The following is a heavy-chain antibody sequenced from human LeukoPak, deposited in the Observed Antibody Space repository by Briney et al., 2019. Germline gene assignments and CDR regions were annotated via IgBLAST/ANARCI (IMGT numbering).Heavy chain of an antibody. CDR3: ARDRDGYVDY. D-gene: IGHD2-21*02. J-gene: IGHJ4*02. V-gene: IGHV3-66*01. CDR1: GFTVSSNY. Sequence: GGSLRLSCAASGFTVSSNYMSWVRQAPGKGLEWVSVIYSGGSTYYADSVKGRFTISRDNSKNTLYLQMNGLRAEDTAVYYCARDRDGYVDYWGQGTLVTVSS. CDR2: IYSGGST.